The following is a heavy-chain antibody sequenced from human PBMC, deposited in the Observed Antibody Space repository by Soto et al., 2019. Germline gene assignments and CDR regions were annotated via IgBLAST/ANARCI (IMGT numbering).Heavy chain of an antibody. CDR1: GASITFGGYS. V-gene: IGHV4-30-2*01. CDR3: ARGGGSDSFDY. D-gene: IGHD1-26*01. CDR2: INHLETT. Sequence: SETLSLTCTVSGASITFGGYSWSWIRQTPGKGLEWIGYINHLETTFYNPSFESRLTLSIDRAKNQFSLKLHSMSAADRAVYFCARGGGSDSFDYWGQGMLVTVSS. J-gene: IGHJ4*02.